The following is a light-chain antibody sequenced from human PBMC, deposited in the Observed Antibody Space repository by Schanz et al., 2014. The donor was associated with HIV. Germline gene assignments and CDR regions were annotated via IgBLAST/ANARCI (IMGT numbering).Light chain of an antibody. Sequence: QSALTQPASVSGSPGQSITISCTGTSSDIGNYNLVSWFQHHPGEAPKIMIFEVRKRPSGVSGRFSGSKSGNTASLTVSRLQAEDEADYYCTSYAGSNNLVFGGGTKLTVL. J-gene: IGLJ2*01. V-gene: IGLV2-23*02. CDR3: TSYAGSNNLV. CDR1: SSDIGNYNL. CDR2: EVR.